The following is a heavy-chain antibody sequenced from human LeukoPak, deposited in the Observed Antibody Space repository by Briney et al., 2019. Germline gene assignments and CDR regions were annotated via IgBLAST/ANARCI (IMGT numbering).Heavy chain of an antibody. CDR2: INPNSGGT. V-gene: IGHV1-2*02. Sequence: ASVKVSCKASGYTFTGYYMHWVRQAPGQGLEWMGWINPNSGGTNYAQKFQGRVTMTRDTSISTAYMELSRLRSDDTAVYYCARETTVTIDLRWFDPWGQGTLVTVSS. CDR1: GYTFTGYY. CDR3: ARETTVTIDLRWFDP. J-gene: IGHJ5*02. D-gene: IGHD4-17*01.